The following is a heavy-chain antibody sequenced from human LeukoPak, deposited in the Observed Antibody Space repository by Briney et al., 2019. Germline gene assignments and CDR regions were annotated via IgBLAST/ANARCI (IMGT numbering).Heavy chain of an antibody. Sequence: SVKVSCKASGFTFTSSAMQWVRLARGQRLEWIGWIVVGSGNTNYAQKFQERVTITRDMSTSTAYMELSSLRSEDTAVYYCAAIEGRDSSAYYYYGIDVWGQGTTVTVSS. CDR1: GFTFTSSA. CDR2: IVVGSGNT. CDR3: AAIEGRDSSAYYYYGIDV. D-gene: IGHD3-22*01. J-gene: IGHJ6*02. V-gene: IGHV1-58*02.